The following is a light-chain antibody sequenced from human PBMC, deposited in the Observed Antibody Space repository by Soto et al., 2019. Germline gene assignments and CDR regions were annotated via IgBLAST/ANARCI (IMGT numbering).Light chain of an antibody. CDR2: DVS. J-gene: IGLJ1*01. CDR1: SSDVGGYNY. CDR3: SSYTSSSTLGV. V-gene: IGLV2-14*01. Sequence: QSVLTQPASVSGSTGQSITISCTRTSSDVGGYNYVSWYQQHPGKAPKLMIYDVSNRPSGVSNRFSGSKSGNTASLTISGLQAEDEADYYCSSYTSSSTLGVFGTGTKVTVL.